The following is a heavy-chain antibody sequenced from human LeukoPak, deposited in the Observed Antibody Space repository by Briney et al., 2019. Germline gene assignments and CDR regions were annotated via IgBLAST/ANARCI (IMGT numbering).Heavy chain of an antibody. CDR2: ISGSGGST. CDR1: GFTFSSYA. D-gene: IGHD6-6*01. J-gene: IGHJ4*02. V-gene: IGHV3-23*01. Sequence: GGSLRLSCAASGFTFSSYAMSWVRQAPGKGLEWVSAISGSGGSTYYADSVKGRFTISRDNAENSLYLQMNSLRAEDTAVYYCARSSSSSDYWGQGTLVTVSS. CDR3: ARSSSSSDY.